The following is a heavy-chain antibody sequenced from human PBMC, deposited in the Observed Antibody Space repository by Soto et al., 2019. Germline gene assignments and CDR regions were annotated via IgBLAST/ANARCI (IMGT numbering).Heavy chain of an antibody. D-gene: IGHD3-3*02. Sequence: EVQLVESGGGVVQPGGSLRLSCAVSGFTFGNQWMSWVRQAPGKGLEWVANINQDGSAKSHVDSVEGRFTISRDNAKNSLYLQMSSLSVEDTAVYYCARGPFWGQGTLVTVSS. J-gene: IGHJ4*02. CDR3: ARGPF. CDR1: GFTFGNQW. V-gene: IGHV3-7*01. CDR2: INQDGSAK.